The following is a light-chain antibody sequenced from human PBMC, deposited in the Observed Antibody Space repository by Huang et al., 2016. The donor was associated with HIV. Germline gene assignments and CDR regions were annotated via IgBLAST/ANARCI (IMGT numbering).Light chain of an antibody. J-gene: IGKJ5*01. CDR2: SAS. CDR1: QNINPY. CDR3: QQGYSALIT. Sequence: DILLTQSPSSLSASVGDRVTITCRASQNINPYLNWYQQKPGKAPNLLIHSASTLQTGGPSRFSGSGSGTDFTLTVNSLQPEDSATYYCQQGYSALITFGQGTRL. V-gene: IGKV1-39*01.